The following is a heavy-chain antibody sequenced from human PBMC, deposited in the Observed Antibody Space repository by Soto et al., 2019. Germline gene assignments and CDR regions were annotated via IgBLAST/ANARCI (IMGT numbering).Heavy chain of an antibody. V-gene: IGHV4-34*01. CDR2: INHSEST. J-gene: IGHJ5*02. CDR3: ARVPYYDFSNWFDP. CDR1: GGSFSGYY. Sequence: SETLSLTCAVYGGSFSGYYWSWIRQPPGKGLEWIREINHSESTNYNPYHKSRVTISVDTSKNQITLKLSSVTTADTAVYYCARVPYYDFSNWFDPWGQGTLVTVS. D-gene: IGHD3-3*01.